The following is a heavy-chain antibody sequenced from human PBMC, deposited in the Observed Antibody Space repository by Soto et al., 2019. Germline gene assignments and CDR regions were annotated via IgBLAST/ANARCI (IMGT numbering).Heavy chain of an antibody. Sequence: QITLKESGPTLVKPTQTLTLTCTFSGFSLSTSGVGVGWIRQPPGKALEWLALIYWDDDKRYSPSPKSRLTITKDTSKNQVVLTMTNMDPVDTATYYCAHSLGWALETYRNYYGMDVWGQGTTVTVSS. CDR2: IYWDDDK. CDR1: GFSLSTSGVG. V-gene: IGHV2-5*02. J-gene: IGHJ6*02. CDR3: AHSLGWALETYRNYYGMDV. D-gene: IGHD6-19*01.